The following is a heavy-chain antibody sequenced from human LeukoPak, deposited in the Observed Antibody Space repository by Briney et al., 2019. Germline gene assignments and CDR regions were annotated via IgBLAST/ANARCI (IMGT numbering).Heavy chain of an antibody. D-gene: IGHD6-13*01. CDR3: ARDGQAAAAPGDY. J-gene: IGHJ4*02. CDR1: GFTFSSYS. V-gene: IGHV3-48*04. Sequence: GGSLRLSCAASGFTFSSYSMNWVRQAPGKGLEWVSYISSSGSTIYYADSVKGRFTISRDNAKNSLYLQMNSLRAEDTAVYYCARDGQAAAAPGDYWGQGTLVTVSS. CDR2: ISSSGSTI.